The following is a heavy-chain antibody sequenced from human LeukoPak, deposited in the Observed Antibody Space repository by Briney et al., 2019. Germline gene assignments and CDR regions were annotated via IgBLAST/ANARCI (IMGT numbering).Heavy chain of an antibody. D-gene: IGHD2/OR15-2a*01. J-gene: IGHJ4*02. CDR3: ARGIIDGGDGYFDY. CDR2: INHSGST. V-gene: IGHV4-34*01. Sequence: PETLSLTCAVYGGSFSGYYWSWIRQPPGKGLEWIGEINHSGSTNYNPSLKSRVTISVDTSKNQFSLKLSSVTAADTAVYYCARGIIDGGDGYFDYWGQGTLVTVSS. CDR1: GGSFSGYY.